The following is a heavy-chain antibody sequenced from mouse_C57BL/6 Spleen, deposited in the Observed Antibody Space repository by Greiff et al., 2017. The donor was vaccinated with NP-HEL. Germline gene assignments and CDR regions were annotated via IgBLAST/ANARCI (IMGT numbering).Heavy chain of an antibody. CDR3: ARYPYYYGSSHYAMDY. D-gene: IGHD1-1*01. V-gene: IGHV1-9*01. CDR1: GYTFTGYW. J-gene: IGHJ4*01. Sequence: QVQLKQSGAELMKPGASVKLSCKATGYTFTGYWIEWVKQRPGHGLEWIGEILPGSGSTNYNEKFKGKATFTADTSSNTAYMQLSSLTTEDSAIYYCARYPYYYGSSHYAMDYWGQGTSVTVSS. CDR2: ILPGSGST.